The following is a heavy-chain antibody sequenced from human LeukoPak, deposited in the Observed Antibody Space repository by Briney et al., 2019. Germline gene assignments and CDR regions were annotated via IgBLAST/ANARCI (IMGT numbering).Heavy chain of an antibody. CDR1: GFTFSSSG. Sequence: SGGSLRLSCAASGFTFSSSGMHWVRQAPGRGLEWVAFIRFDGTTKYYADSVKGRFTISRDNSKNTLYLQMNSLRAEDTAVYYCARWSDGSGRLYYYYGMDVWGQGTTVTVSS. J-gene: IGHJ6*02. V-gene: IGHV3-30*02. CDR2: IRFDGTTK. CDR3: ARWSDGSGRLYYYYGMDV. D-gene: IGHD3-10*01.